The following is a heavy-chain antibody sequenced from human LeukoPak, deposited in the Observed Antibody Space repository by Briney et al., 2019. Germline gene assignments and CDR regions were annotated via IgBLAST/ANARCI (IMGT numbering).Heavy chain of an antibody. D-gene: IGHD2-15*01. CDR3: AKSEMFCNGGICYPYYYMDV. Sequence: TGGSLRLSCSASGFTFSYYIMSWVRQAPGQGLEWVSSISSSSYYIYYADSVKGRFTISRDSAKNSLILQMNSLRAEDTAVYYCAKSEMFCNGGICYPYYYMDVWGKGTTVTVSS. J-gene: IGHJ6*03. CDR2: ISSSSYYI. CDR1: GFTFSYYI. V-gene: IGHV3-21*04.